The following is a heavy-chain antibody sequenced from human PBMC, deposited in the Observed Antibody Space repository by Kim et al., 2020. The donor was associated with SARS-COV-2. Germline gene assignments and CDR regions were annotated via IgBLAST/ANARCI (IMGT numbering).Heavy chain of an antibody. CDR2: SI. CDR3: ARGSSTSCYD. J-gene: IGHJ4*02. Sequence: SINYADSVKGRFTVSRDNAKNTLYLEMNSLRAEDTAVYYCARGSSTSCYDWGQGALVTVSS. V-gene: IGHV3-74*01. D-gene: IGHD2-2*01.